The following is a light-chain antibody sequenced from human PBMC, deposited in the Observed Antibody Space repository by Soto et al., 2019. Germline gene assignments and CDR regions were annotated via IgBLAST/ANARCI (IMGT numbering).Light chain of an antibody. CDR3: QQYGSSPLT. V-gene: IGKV3-20*01. CDR1: QSVSSSY. CDR2: GAS. J-gene: IGKJ1*01. Sequence: IVLTQSPGTLSLSPGERATLSCRASQSVSSSYLAWDQQKPGQAPRRLIYGASSRATGIPDRFSGSGSGTDFTLTISSREPEDFAVYSCQQYGSSPLTFGQGTKVEIK.